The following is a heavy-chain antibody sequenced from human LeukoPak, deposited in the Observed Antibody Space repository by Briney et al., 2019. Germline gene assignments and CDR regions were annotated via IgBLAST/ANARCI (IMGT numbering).Heavy chain of an antibody. D-gene: IGHD6-13*01. CDR1: GGSISSYY. CDR3: ARSGYSSSWYGYNWFDP. V-gene: IGHV4-59*01. Sequence: PSETLSLTCTVSGGSISSYYWNWIRQPPGKGLEWIGYIYYSGSTNCNPSLKSRVTISVDTSKNQFSLKLSSVTAADTAVYYCARSGYSSSWYGYNWFDPWGQGTLVTVSS. J-gene: IGHJ5*02. CDR2: IYYSGST.